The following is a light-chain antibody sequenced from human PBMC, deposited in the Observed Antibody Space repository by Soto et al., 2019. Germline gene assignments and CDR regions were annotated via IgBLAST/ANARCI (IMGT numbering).Light chain of an antibody. V-gene: IGKV1-39*01. CDR2: DAS. Sequence: DIQMTQSPSSLSASVGDRVTITCRASQTIGANLNWYRQKLGKAPTLLIYDASTLQSGVPSRFSGLGSGTDFALTITSLQPDDSATCYCQQSYTTVYTFGQGTK. J-gene: IGKJ2*01. CDR1: QTIGAN. CDR3: QQSYTTVYT.